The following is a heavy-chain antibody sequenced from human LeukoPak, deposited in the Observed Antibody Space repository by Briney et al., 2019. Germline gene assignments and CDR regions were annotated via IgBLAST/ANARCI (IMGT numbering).Heavy chain of an antibody. V-gene: IGHV3-7*01. Sequence: GGSLRLSCAASGFPFSVYWMSWVRQAPGKGLEYVANVKQEGIEKHYGDSVKGRFTISRDNAKSSVYLQMDSLRAEDTAIYYCVRTGWSYEWSWGQGTLVTVSS. CDR2: VKQEGIEK. CDR3: VRTGWSYEWS. D-gene: IGHD3-3*01. CDR1: GFPFSVYW. J-gene: IGHJ5*02.